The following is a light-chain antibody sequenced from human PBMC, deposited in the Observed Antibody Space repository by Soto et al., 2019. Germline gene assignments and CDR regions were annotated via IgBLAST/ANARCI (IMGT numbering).Light chain of an antibody. J-gene: IGLJ2*01. CDR2: DVS. V-gene: IGLV2-14*01. CDR3: SSYTSTNTLI. Sequence: QSALTQPASVSGSPGQSITISCTGTSSDVGSYNYVSWYQQNPGKAPKIIIHDVSNRPSGVSNRFSGSKSGNTASLTISGLQAEDEANYYCSSYTSTNTLIFGGGTKLTVL. CDR1: SSDVGSYNY.